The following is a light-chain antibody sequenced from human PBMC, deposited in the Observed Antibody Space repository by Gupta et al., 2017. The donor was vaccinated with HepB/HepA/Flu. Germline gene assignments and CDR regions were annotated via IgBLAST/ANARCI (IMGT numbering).Light chain of an antibody. Sequence: EIVMTQSPVTLSVSPGERATLSCRASQTISINLAWYQQKPGQSPRLLIYGASTRATGIPARFSASGSGTEFTLTISSLQSEDFAVYFCQQDADRPPWTFGQGTKVEIK. CDR2: GAS. V-gene: IGKV3-15*01. J-gene: IGKJ1*01. CDR1: QTISIN. CDR3: QQDADRPPWT.